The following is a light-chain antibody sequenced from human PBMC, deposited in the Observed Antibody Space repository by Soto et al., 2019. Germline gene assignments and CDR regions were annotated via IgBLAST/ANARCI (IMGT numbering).Light chain of an antibody. J-gene: IGKJ4*01. Sequence: DIVMTQSPLSLPVTPGEPASISCRSSQSLLHSNGYNYLDWYLQKPGQSPQLLIYLGSNRAPGVTDRFSVSGSGTDFTLSICSVEAGDVGVYYWKLTLQTPLTLGGETKVDIK. CDR2: LGS. CDR1: QSLLHSNGYNY. V-gene: IGKV2-28*01. CDR3: KLTLQTPLT.